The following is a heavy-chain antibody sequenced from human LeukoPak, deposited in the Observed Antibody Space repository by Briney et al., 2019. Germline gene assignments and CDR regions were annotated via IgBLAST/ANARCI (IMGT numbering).Heavy chain of an antibody. V-gene: IGHV1-69*13. CDR2: IIPIFGTA. Sequence: ASVKVSCKASGGTFSSYAISWVRQAPGQGLEWMGGIIPIFGTANYAQKFQGRVTITADESTSTAYMELSSLRSEDTAVYYCASEGKHGSGSGRVDWGQGTLVTVSS. CDR3: ASEGKHGSGSGRVD. J-gene: IGHJ4*02. D-gene: IGHD3-10*01. CDR1: GGTFSSYA.